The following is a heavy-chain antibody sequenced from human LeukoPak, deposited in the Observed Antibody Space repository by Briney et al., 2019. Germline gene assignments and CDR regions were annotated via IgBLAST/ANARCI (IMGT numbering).Heavy chain of an antibody. V-gene: IGHV1-3*03. J-gene: IGHJ6*03. Sequence: ASVKVSCKASGDTFINYGISWVRQAPGQGLEWMGWINAGNGNTKYSQEFQDRVTITRDTSASTAYMELSSLRSEDMAVYYCARARYETRIWPKSRYDYYHYMDVWGKGTTVTVSS. D-gene: IGHD3-3*01. CDR3: ARARYETRIWPKSRYDYYHYMDV. CDR2: INAGNGNT. CDR1: GDTFINYG.